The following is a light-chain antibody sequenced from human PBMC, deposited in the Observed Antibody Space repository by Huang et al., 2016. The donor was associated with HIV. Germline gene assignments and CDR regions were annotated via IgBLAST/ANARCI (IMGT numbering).Light chain of an antibody. J-gene: IGKJ1*01. CDR3: QHYGSA. Sequence: EVALTQSPGTLSLSPGERATLSCRASQSVSGSYTAWYQQKPGQAPRLLIYGAFRRATGIPDRFSGSGSGTDFTLTISRLEPEDFAVYYCQHYGSAFGQGTKVEIK. V-gene: IGKV3-20*01. CDR2: GAF. CDR1: QSVSGSY.